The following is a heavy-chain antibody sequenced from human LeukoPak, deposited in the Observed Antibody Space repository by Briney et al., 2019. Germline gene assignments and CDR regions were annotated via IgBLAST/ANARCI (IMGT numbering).Heavy chain of an antibody. CDR3: ASENYYDSSGYYY. Sequence: GGSLRLSCAASGFTFSSYSMNWVWQAPGKGLEWVSSISSSSSYIYYADSVKGRFTISRDNAKNSLYLQMNSLRAEDTAVYYCASENYYDSSGYYYWGQGTLVTVSS. V-gene: IGHV3-21*01. CDR2: ISSSSSYI. J-gene: IGHJ4*02. CDR1: GFTFSSYS. D-gene: IGHD3-22*01.